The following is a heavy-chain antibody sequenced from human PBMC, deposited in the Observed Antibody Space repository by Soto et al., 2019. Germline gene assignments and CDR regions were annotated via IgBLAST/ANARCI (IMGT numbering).Heavy chain of an antibody. CDR2: IYYSGST. Sequence: QVQLQESGPGLVKPSQTLSLTCTVSGGSISSGDYYWSWIRQPPGKGLEWIGYIYYSGSTYYNPSRKGRVTISXGRXKXQFSLKLSSVTAADPAVYYCARVPRYYYDSSGYLDYWGQGTLVTVSS. CDR3: ARVPRYYYDSSGYLDY. D-gene: IGHD3-22*01. CDR1: GGSISSGDYY. J-gene: IGHJ4*02. V-gene: IGHV4-30-4*01.